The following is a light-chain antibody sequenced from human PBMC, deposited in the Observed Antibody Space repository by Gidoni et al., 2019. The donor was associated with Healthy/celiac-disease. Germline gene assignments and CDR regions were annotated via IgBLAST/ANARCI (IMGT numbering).Light chain of an antibody. J-gene: IGKJ2*01. CDR3: QQYGSSPPA. CDR2: GAS. CDR1: HSVSSSY. Sequence: SVLTHSPGTLSLAPGQRATLSCRASHSVSSSYLAWYQQKPGQAPRLLIYGASSRATGIPDRFSASGSGTDFTLTISRLEPEDFAVYYCQQYGSSPPAFGQGTKLEIK. V-gene: IGKV3-20*01.